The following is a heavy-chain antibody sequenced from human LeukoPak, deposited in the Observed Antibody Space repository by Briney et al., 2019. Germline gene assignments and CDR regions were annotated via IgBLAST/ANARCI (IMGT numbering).Heavy chain of an antibody. J-gene: IGHJ4*02. D-gene: IGHD6-13*01. CDR2: INHSGST. Sequence: SETLSLTCAVYGGSFSGYYWSWIRQPPGKGLEWIGEINHSGSTNYNPSLKSRVTISVDTSKNQFSLKLSSVTAADTAVYYCARGDSSSWSAYYFDYWGRGTLVTVSS. V-gene: IGHV4-34*01. CDR1: GGSFSGYY. CDR3: ARGDSSSWSAYYFDY.